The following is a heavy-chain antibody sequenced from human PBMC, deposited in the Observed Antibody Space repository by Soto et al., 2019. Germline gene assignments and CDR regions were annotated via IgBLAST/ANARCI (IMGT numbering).Heavy chain of an antibody. Sequence: EVQLLESGGGLVQPGGSLSLSCAASGFTFNNYAMSWVRQAPGKGLERVSGIGGTGRTTYYPDSVKGRFTISRDNSNNALFLQMNSLRAEDTAVDYCAKSCYSDSSGDVYDYWGQGTLVTVSS. CDR2: IGGTGRTT. CDR3: AKSCYSDSSGDVYDY. D-gene: IGHD3-22*01. V-gene: IGHV3-23*01. CDR1: GFTFNNYA. J-gene: IGHJ4*02.